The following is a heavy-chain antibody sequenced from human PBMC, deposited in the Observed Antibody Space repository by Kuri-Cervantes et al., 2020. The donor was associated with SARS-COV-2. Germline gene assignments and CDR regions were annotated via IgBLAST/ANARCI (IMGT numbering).Heavy chain of an antibody. V-gene: IGHV4-34*01. CDR3: AREGRGYDFWSGYSGYYYGMDV. D-gene: IGHD3-3*01. CDR2: INHSGST. Sequence: SETLSLTCAVYGGSFSGYYWSWIRQPPGKGLEWIGEINHSGSTNYNPSLKSRVTISVDKSKNQFSLKLSSVTAADTAVYYCAREGRGYDFWSGYSGYYYGMDVWGQGTTVTVSS. CDR1: GGSFSGYY. J-gene: IGHJ6*02.